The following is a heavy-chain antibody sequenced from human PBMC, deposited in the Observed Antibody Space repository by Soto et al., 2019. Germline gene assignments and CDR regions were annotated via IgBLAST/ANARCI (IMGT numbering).Heavy chain of an antibody. J-gene: IGHJ6*02. D-gene: IGHD6-13*01. CDR1: GFTFSSYA. CDR2: ISGSGGST. V-gene: IGHV3-23*01. CDR3: AKDREAAAEDYYGMDV. Sequence: GGSLRLSCAASGFTFSSYAMSWVRQAPGKGLEWVSAISGSGGSTYYADSVKGRFTISRDNSKNTLYLQMNSLRAEDTAVYYCAKDREAAAEDYYGMDVWGQGTTVTVSS.